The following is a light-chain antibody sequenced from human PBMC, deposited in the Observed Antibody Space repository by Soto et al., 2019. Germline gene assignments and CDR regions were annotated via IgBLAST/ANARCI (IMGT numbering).Light chain of an antibody. V-gene: IGKV1-39*01. Sequence: DIQMTQSPSSLSASLADRVTITCRASQPIDDDLNWYRQKPGKAPEFLIYAASTLQTGVPSRFSGSGSGTDFTLTITSLQPEDFATYFCQQTYTMPWTFGQGTKVETK. CDR2: AAS. J-gene: IGKJ1*01. CDR3: QQTYTMPWT. CDR1: QPIDDD.